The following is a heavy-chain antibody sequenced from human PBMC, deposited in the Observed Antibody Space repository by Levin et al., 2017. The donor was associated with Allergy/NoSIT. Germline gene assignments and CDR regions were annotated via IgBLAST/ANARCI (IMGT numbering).Heavy chain of an antibody. CDR2: IRGSDDRT. V-gene: IGHV3-23*01. Sequence: LSLTCAVSGFHFNAYGMTWVRQGPGKGLEWVSTIRGSDDRTYYRDSVKGRFTISRDSSEDTLYLQMNSLRVEDTALYYCATFDYRSYGYYVDYWGQGTLVTVSS. CDR3: ATFDYRSYGYYVDY. J-gene: IGHJ4*02. D-gene: IGHD4-11*01. CDR1: GFHFNAYG.